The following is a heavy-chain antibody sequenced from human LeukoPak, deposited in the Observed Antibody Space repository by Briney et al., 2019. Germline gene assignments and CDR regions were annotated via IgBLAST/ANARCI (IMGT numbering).Heavy chain of an antibody. J-gene: IGHJ6*03. CDR3: ARDYSLGVDPAAGNYYCYMDV. Sequence: ASVKVSCKASGYTFTSYAMNWVRQAPGQGLEWMGWINTNTGNPTYAQGFTGRFVFSLDTSVSTAYLQISSLKAEDTAVYYCARDYSLGVDPAAGNYYCYMDVWGKGTTVTVSS. D-gene: IGHD6-13*01. CDR1: GYTFTSYA. V-gene: IGHV7-4-1*02. CDR2: INTNTGNP.